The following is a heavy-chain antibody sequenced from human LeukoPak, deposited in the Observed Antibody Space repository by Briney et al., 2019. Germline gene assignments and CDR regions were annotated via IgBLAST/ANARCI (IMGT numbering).Heavy chain of an antibody. CDR1: GYTITGYY. CDR3: ARDNSVGETAWWFDP. D-gene: IGHD1-26*01. CDR2: INPSGSST. J-gene: IGHJ5*02. Sequence: ASVKVSCKASGYTITGYYMHWVRQAPGQGLEWMGLINPSGSSTTYAQKFQGRVTMTRDMFTSTDYMELTSLTSDDTAVYYCARDNSVGETAWWFDPWGQGTLVTVSS. V-gene: IGHV1-46*01.